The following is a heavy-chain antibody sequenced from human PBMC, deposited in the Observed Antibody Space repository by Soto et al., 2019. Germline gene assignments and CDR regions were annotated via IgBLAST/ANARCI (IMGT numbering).Heavy chain of an antibody. CDR2: IYYVGTT. CDR3: AGRYSETSGWSAP. J-gene: IGHJ5*02. V-gene: IGHV4-39*01. Sequence: PSETLSLTCTVSGGSISSDNYYWGWIRQPPGKGLEWIGSIYYVGTTYYNASLKSRVTISLDTSKNQFSLKLSSVTASDTAVYFCAGRYSETSGWSAPGSRGALDPVSS. D-gene: IGHD6-19*01. CDR1: GGSISSDNYY.